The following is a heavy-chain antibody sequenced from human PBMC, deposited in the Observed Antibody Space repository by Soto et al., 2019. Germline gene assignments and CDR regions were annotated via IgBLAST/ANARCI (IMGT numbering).Heavy chain of an antibody. CDR1: GGSISSGGYY. Sequence: SETLSLTCTVSGGSISSGGYYWSWIRQHPGKGLEWIGYIYYSGSTYYNPSLKSRVTISIDTSKNQFSLKLSSVTAADTAVYYCARVRTVSANYGMDVWGQGTTVTVSS. V-gene: IGHV4-31*03. J-gene: IGHJ6*02. CDR2: IYYSGST. CDR3: ARVRTVSANYGMDV. D-gene: IGHD4-17*01.